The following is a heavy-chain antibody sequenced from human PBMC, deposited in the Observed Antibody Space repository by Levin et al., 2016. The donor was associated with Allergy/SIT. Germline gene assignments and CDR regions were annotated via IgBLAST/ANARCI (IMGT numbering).Heavy chain of an antibody. V-gene: IGHV4-39*01. Sequence: SETLSLTCTVSGGSISSSSYYWGWIRQPPGKGLEWIGSIYYSGSTYYNPSLKSRVTISVDTSKNQFSLKLSSVTAADTAVYYCARRDSSGWHRRGYFDYWGQGTLVTVSS. CDR3: ARRDSSGWHRRGYFDY. CDR1: GGSISSSSYY. J-gene: IGHJ4*02. CDR2: IYYSGST. D-gene: IGHD6-19*01.